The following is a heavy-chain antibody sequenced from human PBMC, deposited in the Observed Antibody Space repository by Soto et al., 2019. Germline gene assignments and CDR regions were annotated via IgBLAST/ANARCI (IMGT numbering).Heavy chain of an antibody. V-gene: IGHV4-39*01. J-gene: IGHJ4*02. Sequence: PSETLSLTCTVCGGSISRSSYYWGWIHQPPGKGLEWIGIIYYSGSTYYNPSLKSRVTISVDTSKSQFSLNLNSVTAADTAVYYCARGYDILTGPLDYWGPGTLVTVSS. CDR3: ARGYDILTGPLDY. D-gene: IGHD3-9*01. CDR1: GGSISRSSYY. CDR2: IYYSGST.